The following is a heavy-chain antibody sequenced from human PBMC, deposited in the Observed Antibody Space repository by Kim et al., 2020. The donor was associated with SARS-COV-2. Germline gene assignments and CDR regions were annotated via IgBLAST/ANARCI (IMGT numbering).Heavy chain of an antibody. Sequence: SETLSLTCAVYGGSFSGYYWSWIRQPPGKGLEWIGEINHSGSTNYNPSLKSRVTISVDTSKNQFSLKLSSVTAADTAVYYCARGPQLRFLEWRDWFDPWGQGTLVTVSS. V-gene: IGHV4-34*01. CDR1: GGSFSGYY. CDR3: ARGPQLRFLEWRDWFDP. CDR2: INHSGST. J-gene: IGHJ5*02. D-gene: IGHD3-3*01.